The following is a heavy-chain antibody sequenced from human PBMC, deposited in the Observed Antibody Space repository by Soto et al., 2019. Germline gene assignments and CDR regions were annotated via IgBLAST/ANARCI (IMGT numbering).Heavy chain of an antibody. J-gene: IGHJ3*02. V-gene: IGHV1-69*13. Sequence: SVKVSCKASGGTFSSYAISWVRQAPGQGLEWMGGIIPIFGTANYAQKFQGRVTITADESTSTAYMELSSLRSEDTAVYYCARFGSSGRGNDAFDIWGQGTMVTVSS. CDR3: ARFGSSGRGNDAFDI. D-gene: IGHD1-26*01. CDR1: GGTFSSYA. CDR2: IIPIFGTA.